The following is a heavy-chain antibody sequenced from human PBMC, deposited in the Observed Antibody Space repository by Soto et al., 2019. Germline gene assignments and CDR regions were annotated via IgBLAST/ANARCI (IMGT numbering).Heavy chain of an antibody. CDR3: ARHGPLTNNWNQLNC. D-gene: IGHD1-1*01. CDR1: GGSISSSPYY. V-gene: IGHV4-39*01. Sequence: QLQLQESGPGLVKPSETLSLTCTVSGGSISSSPYYWAWIRQPPGKGLQWIGNIYYTGNTFYNPSLRSRTTISIDTSKSQSSLGLSSVTASDTAVYYCARHGPLTNNWNQLNCWGQGTLVTVSS. CDR2: IYYTGNT. J-gene: IGHJ4*02.